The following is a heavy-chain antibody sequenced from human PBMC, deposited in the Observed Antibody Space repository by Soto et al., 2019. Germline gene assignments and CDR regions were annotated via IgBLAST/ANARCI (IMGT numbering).Heavy chain of an antibody. V-gene: IGHV4-39*01. D-gene: IGHD3-10*01. Sequence: SETLSLTCAVSGGSISSSRYYWAWIRQPPGKGLDWIGNIYYSGSTYYNPSLKSRITISVDTSKNQFSLKLSSVTAADTAVYYCARHYPFGSGSYSPYYFDSWGRGTLVTVSS. CDR2: IYYSGST. CDR3: ARHYPFGSGSYSPYYFDS. CDR1: GGSISSSRYY. J-gene: IGHJ4*02.